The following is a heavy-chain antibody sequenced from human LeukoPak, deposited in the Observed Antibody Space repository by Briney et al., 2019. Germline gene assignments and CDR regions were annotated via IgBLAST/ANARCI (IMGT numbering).Heavy chain of an antibody. Sequence: SETLSLTCTVSDDSISGYYYIWIRQPPGEGLEWIAYIYPSGSTKYNPSLQSPVTVSVDTSKNQLSLRLSSVTAADTAVYYCARRAAATRAFDIWGQGTTVTVSS. J-gene: IGHJ3*02. CDR1: DDSISGYY. V-gene: IGHV4-4*09. CDR3: ARRAAATRAFDI. D-gene: IGHD6-25*01. CDR2: IYPSGST.